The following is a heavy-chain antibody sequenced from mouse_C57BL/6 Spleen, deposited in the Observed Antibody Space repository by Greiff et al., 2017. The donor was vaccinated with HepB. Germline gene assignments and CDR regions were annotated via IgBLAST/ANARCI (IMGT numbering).Heavy chain of an antibody. Sequence: VHVKQSGAELVRPGASVKLSCTASGFNIKDDYMHWVKQRPEQGLEWIGWIDPENGDTEYASKFQGKATITADTSSNTAYLQLSSLTSEDTAVYYCTKHHSSGYRWGQGTTLTVSS. CDR2: IDPENGDT. V-gene: IGHV14-4*01. D-gene: IGHD3-2*02. CDR1: GFNIKDDY. CDR3: TKHHSSGYR. J-gene: IGHJ2*01.